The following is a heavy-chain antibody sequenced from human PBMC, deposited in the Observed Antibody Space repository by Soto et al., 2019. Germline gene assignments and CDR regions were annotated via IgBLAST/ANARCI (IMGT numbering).Heavy chain of an antibody. CDR3: ARDLRWSGTYGSDYYYYYGMDV. V-gene: IGHV1-2*04. D-gene: IGHD3-10*01. CDR1: GYTFIGYY. Sequence: ASVKVSCKASGYTFIGYYMHWVRQAPGQGLEWMGWINPNSGGTNYAQKCQGWVTMTRDTSISTAYMELSRLRSDDTAVYYCARDLRWSGTYGSDYYYYYGMDVWGQGTTVTVSS. CDR2: INPNSGGT. J-gene: IGHJ6*02.